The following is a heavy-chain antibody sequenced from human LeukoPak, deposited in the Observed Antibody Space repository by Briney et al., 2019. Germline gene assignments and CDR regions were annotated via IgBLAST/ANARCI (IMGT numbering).Heavy chain of an antibody. CDR2: INPSGGST. V-gene: IGHV1-46*01. J-gene: IGHJ6*02. D-gene: IGHD6-19*01. CDR3: ARENSSGWRGNYYYYYGMDV. CDR1: GYTFTSYY. Sequence: GASVKVSCKASGYTFTSYYMHWVRQAPGQGLEWMGIINPSGGSTSYAQKFQGRVTMTRDTSTSTVYMELSSLRSEDTAVYYCARENSSGWRGNYYYYYGMDVWGQGTTVTVSS.